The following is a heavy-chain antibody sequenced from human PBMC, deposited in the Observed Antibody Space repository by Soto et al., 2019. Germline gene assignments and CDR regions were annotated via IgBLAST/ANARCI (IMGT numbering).Heavy chain of an antibody. Sequence: QMQLVQSGAEVKKPGSSVRVSCEASGGTHPISWVRQAPGQGLEWVGGIVPMFGGTNYAQKFQGRVTITAGRSTNTVYLEMSSLRSEDTAVYYCARKGAAASWPHGFDMWGQGTRVTVSS. D-gene: IGHD2-2*01. CDR3: ARKGAAASWPHGFDM. CDR1: GGTHP. V-gene: IGHV1-69*06. J-gene: IGHJ3*02. CDR2: IVPMFGGT.